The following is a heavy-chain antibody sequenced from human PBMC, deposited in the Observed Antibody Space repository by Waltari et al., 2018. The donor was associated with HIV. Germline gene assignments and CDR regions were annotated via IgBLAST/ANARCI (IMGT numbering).Heavy chain of an antibody. Sequence: QLQLQESGPGLVRPSETLSLTCTVSGGSIRSSSYYWGWIRPPPGKGMEWIGSIYYSGSTYYNPSLKSRVTISVDTSKNQFSLKLSSVTAADTAVYYCARQGITMVRGVILHPYYFDYWGQGTLVTVSS. CDR3: ARQGITMVRGVILHPYYFDY. CDR1: GGSIRSSSYY. V-gene: IGHV4-39*01. D-gene: IGHD3-10*01. J-gene: IGHJ4*02. CDR2: IYYSGST.